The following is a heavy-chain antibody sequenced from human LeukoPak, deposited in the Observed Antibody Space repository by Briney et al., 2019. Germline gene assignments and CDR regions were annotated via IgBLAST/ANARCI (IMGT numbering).Heavy chain of an antibody. V-gene: IGHV1-2*02. CDR3: ARDGYCTNGVCYLDY. Sequence: ASVKVSCKASGYTFTGYYMHWVRQAPGQGLEWMGWINPNSGGTNYAQKFQGRVTMTRDTSISTAYMELSRLRSDDTAVYYCARDGYCTNGVCYLDYWGQGSLVTVSS. D-gene: IGHD2-8*01. J-gene: IGHJ4*02. CDR1: GYTFTGYY. CDR2: INPNSGGT.